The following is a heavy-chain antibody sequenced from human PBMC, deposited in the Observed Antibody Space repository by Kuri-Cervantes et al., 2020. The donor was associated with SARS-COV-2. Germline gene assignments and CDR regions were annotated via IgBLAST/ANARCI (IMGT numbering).Heavy chain of an antibody. CDR2: IYSGGST. J-gene: IGHJ4*02. CDR1: GFTVSSNY. Sequence: GSLRLSCAASGFTVSSNYMSWVRQAPGKGLEWVSVIYSGGSTYYADSVKGRFTISRDNSKNTLYLQMNSLRAEDTAVSYCARTNSGSYFLLDYWGQGTLVTVSS. V-gene: IGHV3-66*02. CDR3: ARTNSGSYFLLDY. D-gene: IGHD1-26*01.